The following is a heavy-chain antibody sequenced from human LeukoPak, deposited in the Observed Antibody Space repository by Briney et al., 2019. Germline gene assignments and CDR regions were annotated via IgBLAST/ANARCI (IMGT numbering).Heavy chain of an antibody. V-gene: IGHV4-4*07. J-gene: IGHJ3*02. D-gene: IGHD1-26*01. CDR1: GGSISSYY. CDR3: ARHRWEPTPHDAFDI. CDR2: IYTSGST. Sequence: SETLSLTCTVSGGSISSYYWSWIRQPAGKGLEWIGRIYTSGSTNYNPSLKSRVTMSVDTSKNQFSLKLSSVTAADTAVYYCARHRWEPTPHDAFDIWGQGTMVTVSS.